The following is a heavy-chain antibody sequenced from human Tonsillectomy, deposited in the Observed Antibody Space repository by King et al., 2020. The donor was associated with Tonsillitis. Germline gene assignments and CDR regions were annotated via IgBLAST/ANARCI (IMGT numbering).Heavy chain of an antibody. D-gene: IGHD2-15*01. CDR3: ARERGYCSGGSCSNFDY. J-gene: IGHJ4*02. V-gene: IGHV3-53*01. CDR2: LYSGGST. Sequence: QLVESGGGLIQPGGSLRLSCAASGFTVSSNYMSWVRQAPGKGLEWVSVLYSGGSTYYADSVKGRFTISRDTSKNTLYLQMNSLRAEDTAVYYCARERGYCSGGSCSNFDYWGQGTLVTVSS. CDR1: GFTVSSNY.